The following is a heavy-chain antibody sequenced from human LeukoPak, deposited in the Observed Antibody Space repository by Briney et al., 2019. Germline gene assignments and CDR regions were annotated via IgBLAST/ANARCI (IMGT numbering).Heavy chain of an antibody. CDR2: IIPILGIA. CDR1: GGTFSSYA. V-gene: IGHV1-69*04. J-gene: IGHJ4*02. Sequence: SVKVSCKASGGTFSSYAIGWVRQAPGQGLEWMGRIIPILGIANYAQKFQGRVTITADKSTSTAYMELSSLRSEDTAVYYCARDDDYGSGTFDYWGQGTLVTVSS. CDR3: ARDDDYGSGTFDY. D-gene: IGHD3-10*01.